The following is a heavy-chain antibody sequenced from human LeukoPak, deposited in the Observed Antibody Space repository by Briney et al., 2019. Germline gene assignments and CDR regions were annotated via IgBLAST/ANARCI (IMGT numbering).Heavy chain of an antibody. V-gene: IGHV1-46*01. CDR1: GYTFTGYY. Sequence: GASVKVSCKASGYTFTGYYMHWVRQAPGQGLEWMGIINPSGGSTSYAQKFQGRVTMTRDMSTSTVYMELSSLRSEDTAVYYCARDQAWQDYDSSAGSFDYWGQGTLVTVSS. CDR2: INPSGGST. D-gene: IGHD3-22*01. J-gene: IGHJ4*02. CDR3: ARDQAWQDYDSSAGSFDY.